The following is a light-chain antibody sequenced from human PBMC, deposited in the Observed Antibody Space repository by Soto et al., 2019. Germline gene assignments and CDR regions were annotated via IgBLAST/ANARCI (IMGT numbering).Light chain of an antibody. CDR1: SSDVGSHNL. CDR2: EVS. V-gene: IGLV2-23*02. CDR3: CSYAGSSTFGVV. Sequence: QSALTQPASVSGSPGQSITISCTGTSSDVGSHNLVSWYQQHPGKAPKLMIYEVSARPSGVSNRFSGSKSGNTASLTITGLQAEDEADYYCCSYAGSSTFGVVFGGGTKLTVL. J-gene: IGLJ2*01.